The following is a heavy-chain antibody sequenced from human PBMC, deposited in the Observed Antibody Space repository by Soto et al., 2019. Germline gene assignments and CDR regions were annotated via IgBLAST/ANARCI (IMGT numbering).Heavy chain of an antibody. D-gene: IGHD3-22*01. J-gene: IGHJ6*02. Sequence: GGSLRLSCAASGFTVSSNYMSWVRQAPGKGLEWVSVIYSGGSTYYADSVKGRFTISRDNSKNTLYLQMNSLRAEDTAVYYCARDGDSSGYGPYYYGMDVWGQGTTVTVSS. CDR1: GFTVSSNY. CDR3: ARDGDSSGYGPYYYGMDV. CDR2: IYSGGST. V-gene: IGHV3-66*01.